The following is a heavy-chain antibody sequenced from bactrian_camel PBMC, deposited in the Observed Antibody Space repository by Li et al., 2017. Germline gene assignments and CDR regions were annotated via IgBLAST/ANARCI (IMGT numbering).Heavy chain of an antibody. Sequence: HVQLVESGGGSVQAGGSLKLSCAGSGNIFENCGMGWYRQRQGPGKEREYVSNMAPDGTSYYSDSVNGRFTISHDSAKTTLYLQMNSLGPEDTATYYCVVGESFARYGGRCWIASLAPVDDYPDWGQGTQVTVS. CDR2: MAPDGTS. V-gene: IGHV3S53*01. D-gene: IGHD2*01. CDR1: GNIFENCG. J-gene: IGHJ4*01. CDR3: VVGESFARYGGRCWIASLAPVDDYPD.